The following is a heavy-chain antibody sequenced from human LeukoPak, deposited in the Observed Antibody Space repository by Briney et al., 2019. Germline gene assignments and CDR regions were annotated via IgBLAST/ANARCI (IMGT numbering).Heavy chain of an antibody. Sequence: SETLSLTCALYGGSFSGYYWSWIRQPPGKGLEWIGEINHSGSTTYNPSLKSRVTIPVDTSKNLFCLKLSSVTAADTAVYYCARKGWGFPGYSSSWYQGYNWFDPWGQGTLVTVSS. CDR2: INHSGST. CDR1: GGSFSGYY. D-gene: IGHD6-13*01. J-gene: IGHJ5*02. CDR3: ARKGWGFPGYSSSWYQGYNWFDP. V-gene: IGHV4-34*01.